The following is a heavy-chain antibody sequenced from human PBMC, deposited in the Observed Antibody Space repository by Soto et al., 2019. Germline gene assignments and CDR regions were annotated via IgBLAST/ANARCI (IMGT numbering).Heavy chain of an antibody. D-gene: IGHD6-13*01. Sequence: GGSLRLSCAASGFTFSSYSMNWVRQAPGKGLEWVSSISSSSSYIYYADSVKGRFTISRDNAKNSLYLQMNSLRAEDTAVYYCARQRAAASYYFDYCGQGTLVTXSS. J-gene: IGHJ4*02. V-gene: IGHV3-21*01. CDR2: ISSSSSYI. CDR3: ARQRAAASYYFDY. CDR1: GFTFSSYS.